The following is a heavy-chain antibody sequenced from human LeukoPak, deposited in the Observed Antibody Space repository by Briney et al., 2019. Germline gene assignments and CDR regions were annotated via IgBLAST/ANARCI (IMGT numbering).Heavy chain of an antibody. CDR2: ISGSGGST. J-gene: IGHJ4*02. CDR1: GFTFSSYA. V-gene: IGHV3-23*01. CDR3: ARDKITGGSY. D-gene: IGHD7-27*01. Sequence: GGSLRLSCAASGFTFSSYAMSWVRQAPGKGLEWVSAISGSGGSTYYADSVKGRFTISRDNAKNSLYLQMNSLRAEDTAVYYCARDKITGGSYWGQGTLVTVSS.